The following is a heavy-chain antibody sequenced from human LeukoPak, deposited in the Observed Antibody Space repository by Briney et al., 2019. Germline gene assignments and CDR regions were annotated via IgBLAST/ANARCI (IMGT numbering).Heavy chain of an antibody. CDR1: GYTLTELP. D-gene: IGHD1-26*01. CDR2: FDPDEGET. CDR3: AASSSGSSLDS. Sequence: ASVKVSCKVSGYTLTELPIHWVRQAPGQGLEWMGGFDPDEGETISAQKFRGRLTMTEDTSTETAYMHLSSLRSDDTAVYYCAASSSGSSLDSWGQGTLVIVSS. J-gene: IGHJ4*02. V-gene: IGHV1-24*01.